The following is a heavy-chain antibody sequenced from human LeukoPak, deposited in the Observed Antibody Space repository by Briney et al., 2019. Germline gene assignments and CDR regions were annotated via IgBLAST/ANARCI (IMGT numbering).Heavy chain of an antibody. CDR3: ARAKYCSGAACFSYYYYGMDV. CDR2: ISSSGSFI. Sequence: GGSLRLSCAASGFTFSAYSMNWVRQVPGKGLEWVSSISSSGSFIYYADSVRGRFTISRDNAKNSLYLQMDSLTVEDTALCYCARAKYCSGAACFSYYYYGMDVWGQGTTVTVSS. V-gene: IGHV3-21*01. D-gene: IGHD2-15*01. CDR1: GFTFSAYS. J-gene: IGHJ6*02.